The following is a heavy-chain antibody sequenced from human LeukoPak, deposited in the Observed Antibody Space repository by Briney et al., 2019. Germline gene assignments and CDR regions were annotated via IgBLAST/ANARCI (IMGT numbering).Heavy chain of an antibody. J-gene: IGHJ4*02. CDR2: INHSGST. CDR1: GGSFSGYY. D-gene: IGHD5-24*01. CDR3: ARAKRWLQSDFDY. Sequence: SETLSLTCAVYGGSFSGYYWSWIRQPPGKGLEWIGEINHSGSTNYNPSLKSRVTISVDTSKNQFSLRLSSVTAADTAVYYCARAKRWLQSDFDYWGQGTLVTVSS. V-gene: IGHV4-34*01.